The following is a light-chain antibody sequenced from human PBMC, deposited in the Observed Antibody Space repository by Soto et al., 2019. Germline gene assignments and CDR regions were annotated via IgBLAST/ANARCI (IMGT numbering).Light chain of an antibody. V-gene: IGKV1-5*03. CDR3: QQDNRHSSYT. J-gene: IGKJ2*01. Sequence: DIQMTQSPSTLAASVGDRVTITCRASQSISTWLAWYQQKPGKAPKLLIYTASSLESGVPSRFSGSGSGTEFTLTISSLQPDDFATYYCQQDNRHSSYTFGQGTKLEIK. CDR1: QSISTW. CDR2: TAS.